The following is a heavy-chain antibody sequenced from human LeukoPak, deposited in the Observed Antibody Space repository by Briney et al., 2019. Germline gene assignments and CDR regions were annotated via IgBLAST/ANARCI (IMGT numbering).Heavy chain of an antibody. J-gene: IGHJ4*02. CDR2: SSPYNGNT. CDR1: GYTFTTYG. Sequence: ASVKVSCKASGYTFTTYGISWVRQAPGQGLEWMGWSSPYNGNTNYAQKLRGRVTMTTDTSTSTAYMELRSLRSDDTAVYYCARVARYSSSWYYFDYWGQGTLVTVSS. V-gene: IGHV1-18*01. D-gene: IGHD6-13*01. CDR3: ARVARYSSSWYYFDY.